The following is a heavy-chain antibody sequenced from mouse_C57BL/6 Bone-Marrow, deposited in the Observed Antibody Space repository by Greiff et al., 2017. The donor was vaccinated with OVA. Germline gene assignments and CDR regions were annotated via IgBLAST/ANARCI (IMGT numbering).Heavy chain of an antibody. V-gene: IGHV2-4*01. CDR2: IWSGGST. J-gene: IGHJ4*01. CDR3: AKNLDY. Sequence: VMLVESGPGLVQPSQSLSITCTVSGFSLTSYCVHWVRQPPGKGLEWLGVIWSGGSTDYNAAFISRLSISKDNSKSQVFFKMNSLQADDTAIYYCAKNLDYWGQGTSVTVSS. CDR1: GFSLTSYC.